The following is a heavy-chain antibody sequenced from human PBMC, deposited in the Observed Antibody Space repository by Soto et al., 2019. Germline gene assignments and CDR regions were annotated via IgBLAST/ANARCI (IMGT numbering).Heavy chain of an antibody. D-gene: IGHD2-21*02. Sequence: SVKVSCKASGGTFSSYAISWVRHALGQGLEWMGGIIPIFGTANYAQKFQGRVTITADESTSTAYMELSSLRSEDTAVYYCANPAPSYCGGDCLEAFDIWGQGTMVTVSS. J-gene: IGHJ3*02. CDR3: ANPAPSYCGGDCLEAFDI. CDR1: GGTFSSYA. V-gene: IGHV1-69*13. CDR2: IIPIFGTA.